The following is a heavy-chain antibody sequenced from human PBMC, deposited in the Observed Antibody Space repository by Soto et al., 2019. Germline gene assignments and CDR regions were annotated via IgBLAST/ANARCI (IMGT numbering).Heavy chain of an antibody. J-gene: IGHJ4*02. Sequence: EVHLLESGGGLVQPGGSLRLSCAASGFPFSTSGILWVRQPPGEGLEWVSAIGPNPVNTNYRDSVKGRFTISRDNSRNTVFLQMSALRAEDTALYYCATARHCSRDACPAAEWGQGTLVTVSS. D-gene: IGHD2-21*01. CDR3: ATARHCSRDACPAAE. V-gene: IGHV3-23*01. CDR2: IGPNPVNT. CDR1: GFPFSTSG.